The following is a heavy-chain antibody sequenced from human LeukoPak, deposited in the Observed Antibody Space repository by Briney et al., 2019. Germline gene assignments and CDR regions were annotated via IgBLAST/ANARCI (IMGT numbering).Heavy chain of an antibody. D-gene: IGHD5-18*01. V-gene: IGHV3-23*01. Sequence: GGSLRLSCVASGFSFGKYWMSWVRQAPGKGLEWVSIINGRGNDANYAHSVKGRFTISRDISKETVHLQMNSLRAEDTAVYYCARDVNSYAHCGHWGQGTLVTVSS. J-gene: IGHJ4*02. CDR1: GFSFGKYW. CDR3: ARDVNSYAHCGH. CDR2: INGRGNDA.